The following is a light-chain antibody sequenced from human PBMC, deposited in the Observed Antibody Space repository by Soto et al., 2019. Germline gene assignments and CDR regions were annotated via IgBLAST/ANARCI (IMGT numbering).Light chain of an antibody. CDR1: QGISSY. CDR2: AAS. Sequence: IRKTGAPSSFSASTGDRGTMTCRASQGISSYLAWYQQKPGKAPKLLIYAASTLQSGVPSRFSGSGSGTDFTLTISCLQSEDFATYYCQQYYSYPRTFGQATKVDIK. V-gene: IGKV1-8*01. CDR3: QQYYSYPRT. J-gene: IGKJ1*01.